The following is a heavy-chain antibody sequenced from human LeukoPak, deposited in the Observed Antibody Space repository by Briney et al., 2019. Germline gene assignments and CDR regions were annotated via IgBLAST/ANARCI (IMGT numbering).Heavy chain of an antibody. D-gene: IGHD5-18*01. Sequence: PSETLSLTCTVSGGSISSSSYYWGWIRQPPGKGLEWIGSIYYSGSTNYNPSLKSRVTISVDTSKNQFSLKLSSVTAADTAVYYCARAKASGYSYGYEGWFDPWGQGTLVTVSS. CDR3: ARAKASGYSYGYEGWFDP. CDR1: GGSISSSSYY. CDR2: IYYSGST. J-gene: IGHJ5*02. V-gene: IGHV4-39*07.